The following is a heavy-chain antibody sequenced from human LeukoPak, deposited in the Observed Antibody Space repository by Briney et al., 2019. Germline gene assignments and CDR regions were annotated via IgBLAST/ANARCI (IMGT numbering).Heavy chain of an antibody. V-gene: IGHV3-23*01. J-gene: IGHJ4*02. CDR1: GFSFSSYA. CDR2: ISGSAGST. D-gene: IGHD2-15*01. CDR3: AQDQGVVGSGKCDY. Sequence: GGSLRLSCAASGFSFSSYAMSWVRQALGKGLEWVSGISGSAGSTYYTDSVEGRFIISRDNSKNTLYLQMSSLRAEDTAVYYCAQDQGVVGSGKCDYWGQGTLVTVSS.